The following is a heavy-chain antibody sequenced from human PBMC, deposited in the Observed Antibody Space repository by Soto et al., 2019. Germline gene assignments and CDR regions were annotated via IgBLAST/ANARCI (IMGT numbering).Heavy chain of an antibody. Sequence: GGSLRLSCASSVFTFSSYAMHCVRHSPGKGLEWVAVISYDGSNKYYADSVKGRFTISRDNSKNTLYLQMNSLRAEDTAVYYCACMYSSLPGVAADYWGQGTLVTVSS. CDR1: VFTFSSYA. J-gene: IGHJ4*02. CDR2: ISYDGSNK. D-gene: IGHD6-6*01. V-gene: IGHV3-30-3*01. CDR3: ACMYSSLPGVAADY.